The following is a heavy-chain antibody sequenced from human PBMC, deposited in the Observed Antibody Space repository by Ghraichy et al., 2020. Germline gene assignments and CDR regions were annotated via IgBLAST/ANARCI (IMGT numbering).Heavy chain of an antibody. J-gene: IGHJ3*02. CDR2: LGADGRST. CDR3: AGAFDI. Sequence: LSLTCAVSEFTFDGYPMTWVRQAPGKGLEWVSTLGADGRSTFYADSVKGRFTISRDKSKRTMYLQMNSLRDEDTAVYYCAGAFDIWGQGTMVTVSS. V-gene: IGHV3-23*01. CDR1: EFTFDGYP.